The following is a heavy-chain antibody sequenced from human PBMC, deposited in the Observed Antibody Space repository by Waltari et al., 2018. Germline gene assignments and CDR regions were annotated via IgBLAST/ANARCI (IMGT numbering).Heavy chain of an antibody. D-gene: IGHD1-26*01. J-gene: IGHJ4*02. CDR2: ISSSGRTI. CDR1: GFTFSHYE. Sequence: EVKLVESGGGLVQPGGSLRLSCAASGFTFSHYEFNWVRQAPGKGLDGVSYISSSGRTIDYVDSVKGRLTMSRDDAKNSVYLQMHSLRAEDTAVYYCATSIVGSLDYWGQGNLVTVSS. CDR3: ATSIVGSLDY. V-gene: IGHV3-48*03.